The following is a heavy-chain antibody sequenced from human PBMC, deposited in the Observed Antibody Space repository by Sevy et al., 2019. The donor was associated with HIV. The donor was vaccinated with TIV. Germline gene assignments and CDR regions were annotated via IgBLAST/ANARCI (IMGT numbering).Heavy chain of an antibody. CDR1: GFTFNTYA. CDR2: LSGSGRDT. D-gene: IGHD3-22*01. V-gene: IGHV3-23*01. CDR3: AKDAYYYDSSGYSMGQWYYGMDV. J-gene: IGHJ6*02. Sequence: GGSLRLSCAASGFTFNTYAMSWVRQAPGKGLEWVSDLSGSGRDTYYADSVKGRFTISRDNSKNTVYLQMNSLRAEDTAVYYCAKDAYYYDSSGYSMGQWYYGMDVWGQGTTVTVSS.